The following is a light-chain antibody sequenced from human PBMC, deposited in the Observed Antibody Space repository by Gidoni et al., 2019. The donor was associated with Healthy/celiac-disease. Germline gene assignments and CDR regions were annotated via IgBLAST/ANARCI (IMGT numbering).Light chain of an antibody. J-gene: IGLJ1*01. CDR1: SSNIGAGYD. Sequence: QPVLTHPPSVSGAPGQRVTISCTGSSSNIGAGYDVHWYQQPPGTAPKLLIYGNNNRPSGVPDRFSGSKSGTSASLAITGLQAEDEADYYCQSYDSSLSGYVFGTGTKVTVL. CDR3: QSYDSSLSGYV. V-gene: IGLV1-40*01. CDR2: GNN.